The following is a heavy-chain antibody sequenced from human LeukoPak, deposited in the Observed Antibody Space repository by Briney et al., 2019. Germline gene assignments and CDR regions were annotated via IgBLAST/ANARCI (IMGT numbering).Heavy chain of an antibody. Sequence: PAGSLRLSCAASGFTFSSYAMSWVRQAPAKGLEWVSAISGSGGSTYYADSVKGRFTVSRDNSKNTVYLQMNSLRAEDTAVYYCATAVVVGALDYWGQGTLVTVSS. CDR3: ATAVVVGALDY. CDR2: ISGSGGST. V-gene: IGHV3-23*01. CDR1: GFTFSSYA. J-gene: IGHJ4*02. D-gene: IGHD1-26*01.